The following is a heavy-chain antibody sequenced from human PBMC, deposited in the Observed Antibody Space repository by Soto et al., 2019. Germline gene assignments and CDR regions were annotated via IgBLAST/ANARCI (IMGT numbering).Heavy chain of an antibody. CDR1: GGFVSSGSYY. V-gene: IGHV4-34*01. CDR2: MSHSGGT. D-gene: IGHD1-1*01. J-gene: IGHJ3*02. CDR3: ARVERGTATTVVDALDI. Sequence: QVQLQQWGAGLLKPSETLSLTCAVYGGFVSSGSYYWSWIRQPPGKGLEWIGEMSHSGGTHFNPSLKRRVTIAVDTSKNQFSLKMSSVTAADTALYYCARVERGTATTVVDALDIWGPGRMVTVSS.